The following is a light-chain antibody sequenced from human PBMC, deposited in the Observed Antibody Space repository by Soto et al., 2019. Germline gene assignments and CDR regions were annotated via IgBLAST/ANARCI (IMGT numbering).Light chain of an antibody. CDR1: QSVSSY. V-gene: IGKV3-11*01. Sequence: EIVLTQSPATLSLSPGERATLSFRASQSVSSYFAWYQQKPGQAPRLLIYDASNRATGIPARFSGSGSGTEFTLTISSLQSEDFAVYYCQQYNNWPRTFGQGTKVDI. J-gene: IGKJ1*01. CDR3: QQYNNWPRT. CDR2: DAS.